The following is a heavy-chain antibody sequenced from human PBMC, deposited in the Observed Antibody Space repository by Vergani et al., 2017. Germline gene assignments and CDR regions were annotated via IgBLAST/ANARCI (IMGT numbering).Heavy chain of an antibody. CDR2: INHSGST. D-gene: IGHD6-13*01. Sequence: QVQLQQWGAGLLKPSETLSLTCAVYGGSFSGYYWSWIRQPPGKGLEWIGEINHSGSTNYNPSLKSRVTISVDTSKNQFSLKLSSVTAADTAVYYCASYKYSSSWWGPDMNWFDPWGQGTLVTVSS. J-gene: IGHJ5*02. CDR1: GGSFSGYY. V-gene: IGHV4-34*01. CDR3: ASYKYSSSWWGPDMNWFDP.